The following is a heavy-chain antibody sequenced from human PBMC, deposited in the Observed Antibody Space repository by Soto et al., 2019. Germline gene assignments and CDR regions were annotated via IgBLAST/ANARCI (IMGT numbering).Heavy chain of an antibody. CDR1: GFSLTTGRVG. J-gene: IGHJ4*02. V-gene: IGHV2-5*01. CDR3: RHRLVGFGQGY. CDR2: IHWNDDN. D-gene: IGHD2-15*01. Sequence: QITLEETGPTLVKPTQTLTLTCTFSGFSLTTGRVGVGWIRQPPGKALEWLAVIHWNDDNHYSPSLKGRLTNTKGTPQNHVVHTLDNKDPVGTAPYYLRHRLVGFGQGYRGQGTLVTVSS.